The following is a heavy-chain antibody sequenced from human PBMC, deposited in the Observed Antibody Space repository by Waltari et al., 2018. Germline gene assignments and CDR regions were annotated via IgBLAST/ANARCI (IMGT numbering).Heavy chain of an antibody. CDR3: TGLLGTAGTGVSTGYSDF. J-gene: IGHJ4*02. V-gene: IGHV4-28*01. Sequence: QVQLQASGPGLVKPSETLSLTCVVSGYSINSGNCWAWIRQAPGKGLEWVGQSYRRNGNTYYSPSLKGRANVSKDTSKNQCSLELSSVTAADTAVYYCTGLLGTAGTGVSTGYSDFWGQGVLVTVSS. CDR2: SYRRNGNT. D-gene: IGHD6-13*01. CDR1: GYSINSGNC.